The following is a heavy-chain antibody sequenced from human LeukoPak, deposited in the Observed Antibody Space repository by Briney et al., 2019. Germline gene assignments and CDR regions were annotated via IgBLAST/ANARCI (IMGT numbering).Heavy chain of an antibody. D-gene: IGHD3-10*01. Sequence: PGGSLRLSCAASGFTFSSYGMHWVRQAPGKGLEWVAVISYDGSNKYYADSVKGRFTISRDNSKNTLYLQMNSLRAEDTAVYYCAKVPGGPYGSGSYSPHSHGMDVWGQGTTVTVSS. CDR3: AKVPGGPYGSGSYSPHSHGMDV. J-gene: IGHJ6*02. V-gene: IGHV3-30*18. CDR2: ISYDGSNK. CDR1: GFTFSSYG.